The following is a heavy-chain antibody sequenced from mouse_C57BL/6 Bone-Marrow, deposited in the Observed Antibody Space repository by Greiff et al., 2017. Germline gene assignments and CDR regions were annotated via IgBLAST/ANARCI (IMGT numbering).Heavy chain of an antibody. J-gene: IGHJ4*01. CDR2: IHPNSGSS. D-gene: IGHD2-14*01. CDR1: GYTFTSYW. V-gene: IGHV1-64*01. CDR3: ARLGVINTRYGGKDY. Sequence: QVQLLQPGAELVQPGASVKLSCEASGYTFTSYWMHWVKQRPGQGLEWIGMIHPNSGSSNSNEKFYSKATLTVDKDSSTAFMQLPILTSEDSAGYYCARLGVINTRYGGKDYWGQGTSVTVAS.